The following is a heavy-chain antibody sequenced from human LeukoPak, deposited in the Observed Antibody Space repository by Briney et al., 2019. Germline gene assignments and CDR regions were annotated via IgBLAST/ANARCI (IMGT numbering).Heavy chain of an antibody. Sequence: GGSLRISCGASRLTLSTYTMNWVRQAPGKGLEWVSSISDSGDSTYYADSVKGRFTISRDNSKNTLYLQMNSLRAEDTAVYYCAKDSCDYWGQGTLVTVSS. V-gene: IGHV3-23*01. CDR1: RLTLSTYT. CDR2: ISDSGDST. CDR3: AKDSCDY. J-gene: IGHJ4*02.